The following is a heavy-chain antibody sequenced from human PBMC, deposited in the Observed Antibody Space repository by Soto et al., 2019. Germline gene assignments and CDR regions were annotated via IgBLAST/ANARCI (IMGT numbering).Heavy chain of an antibody. CDR1: GFTFSSYA. Sequence: GGSLRLSCAASGFTFSSYAMHWVRQSPGKGLEWVAVISYDGSNKYYADSVKGRFTISRDNSKNTLYLQMNSLRAEDTAVYYCARESGYVANYYYYGMDVWGQGTTVTVSS. D-gene: IGHD5-12*01. CDR3: ARESGYVANYYYYGMDV. J-gene: IGHJ6*02. V-gene: IGHV3-30-3*01. CDR2: ISYDGSNK.